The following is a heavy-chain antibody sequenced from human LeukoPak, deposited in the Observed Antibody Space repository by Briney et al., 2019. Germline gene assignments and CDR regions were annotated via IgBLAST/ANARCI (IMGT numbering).Heavy chain of an antibody. J-gene: IGHJ4*02. CDR3: ARVGRTSTVTTWFDY. CDR1: GYTFTSYY. V-gene: IGHV1-46*01. CDR2: INPSGGST. Sequence: ASVKVSCKASGYTFTSYYMHWVRQAPGQGLEWMGLINPSGGSTSYAQKFQGRVTMTRDTSTSTVYMELSSLRSEDTAVYYCARVGRTSTVTTWFDYWGQGTLVTVSS. D-gene: IGHD4-11*01.